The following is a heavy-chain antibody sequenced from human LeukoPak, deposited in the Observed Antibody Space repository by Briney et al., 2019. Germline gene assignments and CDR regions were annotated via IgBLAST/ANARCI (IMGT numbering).Heavy chain of an antibody. CDR2: ISAYNGNT. D-gene: IGHD6-19*01. J-gene: IGHJ6*03. CDR1: GYTFTSYG. Sequence: GASVKVSCKASGYTFTSYGINWVRQAPGQGLEWMGWISAYNGNTNYAQKLQGRVTMTTDTSTSTAYMELRSLRSDDTAVYYCARVGGRYSSGYYYMDVWGKGTTVTISS. CDR3: ARVGGRYSSGYYYMDV. V-gene: IGHV1-18*01.